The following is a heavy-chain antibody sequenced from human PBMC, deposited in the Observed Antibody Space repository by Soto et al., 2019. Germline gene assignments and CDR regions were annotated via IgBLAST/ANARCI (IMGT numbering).Heavy chain of an antibody. V-gene: IGHV4-31*03. Sequence: PSETLSLTCTVSGGSISSGGYYWSWIRQHPGKGLEWIGYIYYSGSTYYNPSLKSRVTISVDTSKNQFSLKLSSVTAADTAVYYCARVAATFIGQYLYYMGVWGKGTTVTVSS. D-gene: IGHD2-15*01. J-gene: IGHJ6*03. CDR1: GGSISSGGYY. CDR3: ARVAATFIGQYLYYMGV. CDR2: IYYSGST.